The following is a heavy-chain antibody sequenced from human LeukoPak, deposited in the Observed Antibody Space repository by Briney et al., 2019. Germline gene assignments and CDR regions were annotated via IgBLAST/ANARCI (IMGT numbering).Heavy chain of an antibody. Sequence: SQTLSLTCAISGDSVSSNCAAWNWIRQSPSRGLEWLGRTYYRSEWYNDYAVSVKSRITINPDTSKNQFSLQLNSVTPEDTAVYCCAREAAGAVAGTWTYYYYGMDVWGQGTTVTVSS. D-gene: IGHD6-19*01. J-gene: IGHJ6*02. CDR3: AREAAGAVAGTWTYYYYGMDV. CDR2: TYYRSEWYN. CDR1: GDSVSSNCAA. V-gene: IGHV6-1*01.